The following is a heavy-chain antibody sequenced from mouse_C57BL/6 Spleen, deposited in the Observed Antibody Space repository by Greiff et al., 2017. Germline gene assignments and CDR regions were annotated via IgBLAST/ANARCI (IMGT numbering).Heavy chain of an antibody. CDR1: GYAFSSYW. CDR2: IYPGDGDT. D-gene: IGHD2-4*01. V-gene: IGHV1-80*01. Sequence: QVQLQQSGAELVKPGASVKISCKASGYAFSSYWMNWVKQRPGKGLEWIGQIYPGDGDTNYNGKFKGKATLTADKSSSTAYMQLSSLTSEDSAVYFCARRGDYLTWDFDVWGTGTTVTVSS. CDR3: ARRGDYLTWDFDV. J-gene: IGHJ1*03.